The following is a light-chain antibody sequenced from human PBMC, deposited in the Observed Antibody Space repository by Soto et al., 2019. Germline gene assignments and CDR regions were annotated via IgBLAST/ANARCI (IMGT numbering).Light chain of an antibody. CDR1: QSVSSSY. CDR2: GAS. J-gene: IGKJ3*01. CDR3: QQYGSSPVFT. Sequence: EIVLPQSPCTLSLSPGAIATLSCRASQSVSSSYLAWYQQKPVQAHSLLIYGASSRATGIPDRFSGSGSGTDFTLTISRLEPEDFAVYYWQQYGSSPVFTFGPGTKVYSK. V-gene: IGKV3-20*01.